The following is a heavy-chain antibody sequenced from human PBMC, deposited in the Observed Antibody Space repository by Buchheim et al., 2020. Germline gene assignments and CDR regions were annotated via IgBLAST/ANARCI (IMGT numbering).Heavy chain of an antibody. CDR1: GFTFSSYA. D-gene: IGHD3-3*01. Sequence: EVQLLESGGGLVQPGGSLRLSCAASGFTFSSYAMSWVRQAPGKGLEWVSAISGSGGSTYYADSVKGRFTISSDNSKHTLSLQMNSLRAEDTAVYYCAKDPPDLEWLLPNSNWFDPWGQGTL. V-gene: IGHV3-23*01. CDR3: AKDPPDLEWLLPNSNWFDP. CDR2: ISGSGGST. J-gene: IGHJ5*02.